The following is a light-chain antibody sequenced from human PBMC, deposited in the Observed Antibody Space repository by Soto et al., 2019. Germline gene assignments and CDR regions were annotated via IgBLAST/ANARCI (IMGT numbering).Light chain of an antibody. CDR2: AAS. V-gene: IGKV1-39*01. CDR1: QSISSY. J-gene: IGKJ1*01. Sequence: DLQMTQSPSSLSASVGDRVTITCRASQSISSYLNWYQQKPGKAPKLLIYAASSLQGGVPSRFSGSGSGTDFTLTISSLQPEDFTTYYCQQSYSTPQVTFGQGTKVEIK. CDR3: QQSYSTPQVT.